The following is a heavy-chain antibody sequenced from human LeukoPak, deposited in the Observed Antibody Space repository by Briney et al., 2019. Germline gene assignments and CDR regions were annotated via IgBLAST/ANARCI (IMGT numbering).Heavy chain of an antibody. D-gene: IGHD6-19*01. J-gene: IGHJ4*02. CDR3: AKDLRNMGSSGWYGGFDY. Sequence: GGSLRLSCAASGFTFTDYAMNWVRQAPGTGLEWVAVISYDGSNKYYADSVKGRFTISRDNSKNTLYLQMNSLRAEDTAVYYCAKDLRNMGSSGWYGGFDYWGQGTLVTVSS. V-gene: IGHV3-30*04. CDR2: ISYDGSNK. CDR1: GFTFTDYA.